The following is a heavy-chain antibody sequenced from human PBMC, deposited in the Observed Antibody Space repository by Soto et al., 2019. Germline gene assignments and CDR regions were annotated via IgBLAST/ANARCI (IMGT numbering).Heavy chain of an antibody. CDR3: AGNWGYYYGMDV. D-gene: IGHD7-27*01. CDR1: GGTFSSYA. CDR2: IIPIFGTA. Sequence: GASVKVSCKASGGTFSSYAISWVRQAPGQGLEWMGGIIPIFGTANYAQKFQGRVTITADESTSTAYMELSSLRSEGTAVYYCAGNWGYYYGMDVWGQGTTVTVSS. J-gene: IGHJ6*02. V-gene: IGHV1-69*13.